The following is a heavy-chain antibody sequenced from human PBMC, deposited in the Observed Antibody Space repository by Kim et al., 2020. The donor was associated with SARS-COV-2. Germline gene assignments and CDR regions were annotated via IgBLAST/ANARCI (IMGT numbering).Heavy chain of an antibody. Sequence: GGSLRLSCAASGFTFSSYEMNWVRQAPGKGLEWVSYISSSGSTIYYADSVKGRCTIYRDNSKNSLYLQMNSLRAEDTAVDYCAGAVAGTDAFDIWGQGTMVTVSS. CDR1: GFTFSSYE. CDR3: AGAVAGTDAFDI. J-gene: IGHJ3*02. D-gene: IGHD6-19*01. CDR2: ISSSGSTI. V-gene: IGHV3-48*03.